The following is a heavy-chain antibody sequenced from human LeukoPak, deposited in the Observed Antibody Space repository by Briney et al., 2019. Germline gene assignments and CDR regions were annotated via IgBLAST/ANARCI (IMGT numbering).Heavy chain of an antibody. D-gene: IGHD3-10*01. CDR2: IGTAGDT. V-gene: IGHV3-13*04. Sequence: PGGSLRLSCAASGFTFSSYDMHWVRHATGKGLEWVSAIGTAGDTYYPGSVKGRFTISRENAKNSLYLQINSLRAGDTAVYYCAKGMVRGGIDFGMDVWGQGTTVTVSS. CDR3: AKGMVRGGIDFGMDV. J-gene: IGHJ6*02. CDR1: GFTFSSYD.